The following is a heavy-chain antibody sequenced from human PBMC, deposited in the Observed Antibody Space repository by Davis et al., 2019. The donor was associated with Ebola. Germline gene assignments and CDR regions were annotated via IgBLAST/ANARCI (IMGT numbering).Heavy chain of an antibody. CDR3: AREGAMEGGDGMDV. Sequence: GGSLRLSCAGSGFTFTNAWMNWVRQAPGKGLEWVSVIHSYGSTYYADSVKGRFTISRDNSKNTLYLQMNSLRAEDTAVYYCAREGAMEGGDGMDVWGQGTTVIVSS. CDR2: IHSYGST. V-gene: IGHV3-53*01. J-gene: IGHJ6*02. D-gene: IGHD5-18*01. CDR1: GFTFTNAW.